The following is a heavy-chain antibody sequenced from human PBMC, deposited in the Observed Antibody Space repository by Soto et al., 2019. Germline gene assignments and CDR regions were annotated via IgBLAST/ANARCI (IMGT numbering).Heavy chain of an antibody. J-gene: IGHJ4*02. D-gene: IGHD2-15*01. CDR2: VYYGGT. Sequence: SETLSLTCKVSGGSMSSNYWSWIRQSPAKGLEWIGFVYYGGTNYNPSFESRVTMSVDTPKKQFSLELSDVTAADTAVYYCAKEAANINNFDSWGQGTLVTVSS. CDR3: AKEAANINNFDS. V-gene: IGHV4-59*01. CDR1: GGSMSSNY.